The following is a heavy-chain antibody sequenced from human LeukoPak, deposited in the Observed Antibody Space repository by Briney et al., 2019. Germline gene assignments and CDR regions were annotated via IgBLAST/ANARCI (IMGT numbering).Heavy chain of an antibody. J-gene: IGHJ6*03. CDR1: GYTFIDYY. V-gene: IGHV1-2*06. CDR2: FNPKSGGT. D-gene: IGHD1-26*01. Sequence: GASVKVSCKVSGYTFIDYYIHWVRQAPGQGLEWMGRFNPKSGGTNYAQKFQGRVTMTRDTSISTAYMELSRLRSDDTAVYFCARALVGATTYYYYYYMDVWGKGTTVTVSS. CDR3: ARALVGATTYYYYYYMDV.